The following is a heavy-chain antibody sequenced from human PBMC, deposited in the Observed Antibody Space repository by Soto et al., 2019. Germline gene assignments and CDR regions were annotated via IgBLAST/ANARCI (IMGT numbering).Heavy chain of an antibody. CDR1: GYTFTSYA. J-gene: IGHJ4*02. D-gene: IGHD6-6*01. Sequence: GASVKVSCKASGYTFTSYAMHWVRQAPGQRLEWMGWINAGNGNTKYSQKFQGRVTITRDTSASTAYMELSSLRSEDTAVYYCTRDRFLVRYSSSSLAVWGQGTLVTVSS. V-gene: IGHV1-3*01. CDR3: TRDRFLVRYSSSSLAV. CDR2: INAGNGNT.